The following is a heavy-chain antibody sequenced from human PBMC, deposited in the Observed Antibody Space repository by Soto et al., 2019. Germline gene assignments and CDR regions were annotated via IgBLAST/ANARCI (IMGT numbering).Heavy chain of an antibody. J-gene: IGHJ5*02. D-gene: IGHD3-3*01. V-gene: IGHV3-73*02. CDR3: TREYDVWNGGGRRNSFDP. CDR2: IRSKANDYAA. CDR1: GFTFTGSA. Sequence: VQLVESGGGLVQPGGSLKLSCAASGFTFTGSALHWVRQASGKGLEWVGRIRSKANDYAAEYAASVQGRFTISRDESNNTTYLRMISLSTDDTAVYYCTREYDVWNGGGRRNSFDPWGQGALVTVSS.